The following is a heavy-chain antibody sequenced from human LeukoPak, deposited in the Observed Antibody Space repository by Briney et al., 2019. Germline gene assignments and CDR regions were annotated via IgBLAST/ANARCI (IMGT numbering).Heavy chain of an antibody. CDR2: IYYSGST. J-gene: IGHJ4*02. CDR3: ARDQWYSGSYYGLELDY. Sequence: SETLSLTCTVSGGSISSYYWSWIRQPPGKGLEWIGYIYYSGSTNYNPSLKSRVTISVDTSKNQFSLKLSSVTAADTAVYYCARDQWYSGSYYGLELDYWGQGALVTVSS. CDR1: GGSISSYY. V-gene: IGHV4-59*01. D-gene: IGHD1-26*01.